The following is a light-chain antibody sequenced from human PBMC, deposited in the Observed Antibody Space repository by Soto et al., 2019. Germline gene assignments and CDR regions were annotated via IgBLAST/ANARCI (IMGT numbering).Light chain of an antibody. CDR2: GAS. Sequence: EIVMTQSPATLSVSPGERATLSCRASQSVSSNLAWYQQKPGQAPRLLIYGASTRATGIPARFSGSGSGTEFTLTISSLQSEDFAVYYCQQRKNWPPLTFGGGTKVDIK. J-gene: IGKJ4*01. CDR3: QQRKNWPPLT. CDR1: QSVSSN. V-gene: IGKV3-15*01.